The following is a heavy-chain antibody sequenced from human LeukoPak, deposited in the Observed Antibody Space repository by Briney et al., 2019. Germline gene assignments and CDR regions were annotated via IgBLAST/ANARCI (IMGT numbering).Heavy chain of an antibody. CDR1: GYTFTGYY. J-gene: IGHJ4*02. D-gene: IGHD3-10*01. Sequence: ASVKVSCKASGYTFTGYYMHWVRQAPGQGLEWMGWINPNSGGTNYAQKFQGRVTMTRDTSISTAYMELSRLRSDDTAVYYCARDRREVYYYGSGSFKFGENYFDYWGQGTLVTVSS. V-gene: IGHV1-2*02. CDR3: ARDRREVYYYGSGSFKFGENYFDY. CDR2: INPNSGGT.